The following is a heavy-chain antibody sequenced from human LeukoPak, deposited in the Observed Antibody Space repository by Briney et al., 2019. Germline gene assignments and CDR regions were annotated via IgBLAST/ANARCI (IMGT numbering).Heavy chain of an antibody. D-gene: IGHD3-3*01. CDR1: GFTFSSYS. Sequence: GGSLRLSCAASGFTFSSYSMNWVRQAPGKGREWVGRIKIKSDGGTTDYAAPVKGRFTISSDDSKNTLYLQMNSLNTEDKAVYYCTTELNTALWSGDFDPWGQGTLVTVSS. CDR2: IKIKSDGGTT. CDR3: TTELNTALWSGDFDP. J-gene: IGHJ5*02. V-gene: IGHV3-15*01.